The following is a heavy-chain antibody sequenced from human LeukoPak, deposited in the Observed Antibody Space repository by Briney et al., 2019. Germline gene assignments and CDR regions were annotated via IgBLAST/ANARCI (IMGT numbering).Heavy chain of an antibody. CDR2: ISSSSSYI. CDR3: ARGGSPGSYPD. V-gene: IGHV3-21*04. CDR1: GFTFSSYS. Sequence: GGSLRLSCAASGFTFSSYSMNWVRQAPGKGLEWVSSISSSSSYIYYADSVKGRFTISRDNAKNSLYLQMNSLRAEDTALYYCARGGSPGSYPDWGQGTLVTVSS. J-gene: IGHJ4*02. D-gene: IGHD3-10*01.